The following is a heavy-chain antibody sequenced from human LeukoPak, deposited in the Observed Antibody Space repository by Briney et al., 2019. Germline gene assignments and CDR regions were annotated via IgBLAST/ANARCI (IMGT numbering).Heavy chain of an antibody. Sequence: GASVKVSCKASGYTFTGYYMHWVRQAPGQGLEWMGWINTNTGNPTYAQGFTGRFVFSLDTSVSTAYLQISSLKAEDTAVYYCARDGQQLAYYYYYGMDVWGQGTTVTVSS. CDR1: GYTFTGYY. V-gene: IGHV7-4-1*02. CDR3: ARDGQQLAYYYYYGMDV. CDR2: INTNTGNP. J-gene: IGHJ6*02. D-gene: IGHD6-13*01.